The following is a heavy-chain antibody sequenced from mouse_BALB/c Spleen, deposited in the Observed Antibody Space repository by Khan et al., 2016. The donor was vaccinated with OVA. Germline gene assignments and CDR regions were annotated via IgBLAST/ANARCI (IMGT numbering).Heavy chain of an antibody. D-gene: IGHD1-2*01. CDR2: FFPNSGGS. Sequence: VQLKESGPEVVKPGASVKISCKASGYTFTDYNVDWVKQRHGKSLEWIGYFFPNSGGSGYNQKFKTKATLTVDISSSTAYMDLRNLTSEDSAVYDCVRSGYGSFAFWGQGTLVTVSA. CDR1: GYTFTDYN. J-gene: IGHJ3*01. V-gene: IGHV1S29*02. CDR3: VRSGYGSFAF.